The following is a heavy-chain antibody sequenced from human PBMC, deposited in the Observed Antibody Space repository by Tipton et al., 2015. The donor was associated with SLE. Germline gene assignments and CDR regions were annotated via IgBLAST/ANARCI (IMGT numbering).Heavy chain of an antibody. CDR1: GYSIRNGYY. CDR3: ASRGRWEQPEDY. D-gene: IGHD1-26*01. CDR2: LYYSGNT. V-gene: IGHV4-38-2*02. Sequence: TLSLTCNVSGYSIRNGYYWGWIRQAPGKGLEWIGVLYYSGNTYYNPSLKSPVTLSIDTSKNQVSLRLSSVTAADTAVYYCASRGRWEQPEDYWGQGTLVTVSS. J-gene: IGHJ4*02.